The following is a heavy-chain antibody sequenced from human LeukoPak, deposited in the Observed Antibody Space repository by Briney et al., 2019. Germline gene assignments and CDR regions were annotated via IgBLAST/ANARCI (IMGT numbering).Heavy chain of an antibody. Sequence: ASVKVSCKASGYTFISYDINWVRQATGQGLEWMGWMSPNSGSTGYAQKFQGRVAMTRDTSISTAYMELYGLMSEDTAVYYCARGPPNWGYDYWGQGTLVTVSS. CDR2: MSPNSGST. V-gene: IGHV1-8*01. J-gene: IGHJ4*02. D-gene: IGHD7-27*01. CDR3: ARGPPNWGYDY. CDR1: GYTFISYD.